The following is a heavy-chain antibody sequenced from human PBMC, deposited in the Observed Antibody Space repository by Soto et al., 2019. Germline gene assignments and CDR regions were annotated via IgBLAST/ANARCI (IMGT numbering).Heavy chain of an antibody. CDR2: ISYDGSNK. V-gene: IGHV3-30*18. Sequence: LRLSCAASGFTFSSYGMHWVRQAPGKGLEWVAVISYDGSNKYYADSVKGRFTISRDNSKNTLYLQMNSLRAEDTAVYHCAKGWASGGGATTYYYYYGMDVWGQGTTVTVSS. CDR3: AKGWASGGGATTYYYYYGMDV. D-gene: IGHD1-26*01. J-gene: IGHJ6*02. CDR1: GFTFSSYG.